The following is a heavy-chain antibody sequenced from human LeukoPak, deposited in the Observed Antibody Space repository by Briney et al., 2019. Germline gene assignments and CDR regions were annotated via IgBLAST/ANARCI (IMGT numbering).Heavy chain of an antibody. Sequence: GGSLRLSCAASGFTFSSYAVTWVRQAPGKGLEWVSGITGSGDTTFYADSVKCRFTISRDNSKNTLYLQMHSLRAEDTAVYYCVKDYSTIAAAANPLFDYWGQGALVTVSS. CDR2: ITGSGDTT. V-gene: IGHV3-23*01. D-gene: IGHD6-13*01. CDR3: VKDYSTIAAAANPLFDY. J-gene: IGHJ4*02. CDR1: GFTFSSYA.